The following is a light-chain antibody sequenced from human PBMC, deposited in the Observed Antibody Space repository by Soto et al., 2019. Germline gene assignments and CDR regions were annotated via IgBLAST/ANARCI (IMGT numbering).Light chain of an antibody. CDR1: QSVSTY. V-gene: IGKV1-39*01. CDR3: QQSYSTLT. CDR2: AAS. J-gene: IGKJ3*01. Sequence: DIQMTQSPSSLSASVGDRVTITCRASQSVSTYLNWYQQKPGKAPKLLIYAASSLHSGVPSRFSGSGSGTDLTLTISSLQPEDFATYYCQQSYSTLTFGPGTIVVIK.